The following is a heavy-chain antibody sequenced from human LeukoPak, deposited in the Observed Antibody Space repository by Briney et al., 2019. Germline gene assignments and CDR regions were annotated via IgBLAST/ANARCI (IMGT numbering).Heavy chain of an antibody. CDR2: IYYSGST. CDR1: GGSISSYY. J-gene: IGHJ5*02. V-gene: IGHV4-59*01. Sequence: SETLSLTCTVSGGSISSYYWSWIRQPPGKGLEWIGYIYYSGSTNYNPSLKSRVTISVDTSKNQFSLKLSSVTAADTAVYSCARDYYGRFDPWGQGTLVTVSS. D-gene: IGHD3-10*01. CDR3: ARDYYGRFDP.